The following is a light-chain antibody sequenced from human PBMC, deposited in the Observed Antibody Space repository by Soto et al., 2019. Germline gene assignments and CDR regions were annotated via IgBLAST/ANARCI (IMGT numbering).Light chain of an antibody. J-gene: IGLJ2*01. Sequence: QSVLTQPPSASGTPGQNIAISCSGSISNLGHNTENWYKHLPGEAPKLLIYLNDHRPSVVPDRFSGYRSGTSASLAITGLQSEDEADYYCAAWDEARKGVVFGGGTKLTVL. CDR2: LND. V-gene: IGLV1-44*01. CDR3: AAWDEARKGVV. CDR1: ISNLGHNT.